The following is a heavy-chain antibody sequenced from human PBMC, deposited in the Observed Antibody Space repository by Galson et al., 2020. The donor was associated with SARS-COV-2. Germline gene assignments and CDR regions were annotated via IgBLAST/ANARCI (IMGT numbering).Heavy chain of an antibody. V-gene: IGHV3-30*18. CDR1: GFTFSGFG. Sequence: PGGSLRLSCEVSGFTFSGFGIHWVRQTPGKGLEWVALMSDDGNYKYYMNSVRGRFTVFRDNSKNTLYLQMDSLGPEDTAVYYCAKHRPGGRRAASALDVWGQGTAVSVSS. D-gene: IGHD5-18*01. J-gene: IGHJ6*02. CDR3: AKHRPGGRRAASALDV. CDR2: MSDDGNYK.